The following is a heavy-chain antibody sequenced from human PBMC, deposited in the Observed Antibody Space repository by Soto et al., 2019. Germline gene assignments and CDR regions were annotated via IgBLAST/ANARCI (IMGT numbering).Heavy chain of an antibody. CDR2: ISAYNGNT. Sequence: ASVKVSCKASGYTFTSYGISWVRQAPGQGLEWMGWISAYNGNTNYAQKLQGRVTMTTDTSTSTAYMELSSLRSEDTAVYYCARALGYYDSSGFFFYWGQGTLVTVSS. J-gene: IGHJ4*02. V-gene: IGHV1-18*04. CDR3: ARALGYYDSSGFFFY. D-gene: IGHD3-22*01. CDR1: GYTFTSYG.